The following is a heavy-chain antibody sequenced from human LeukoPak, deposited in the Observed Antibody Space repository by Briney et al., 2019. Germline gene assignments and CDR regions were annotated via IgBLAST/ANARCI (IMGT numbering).Heavy chain of an antibody. CDR3: ARGQYYYDSSGSHYFDY. J-gene: IGHJ4*02. CDR1: GFTFSSYA. D-gene: IGHD3-22*01. V-gene: IGHV3-30*04. Sequence: GGSLRLSCAASGFTFSSYAMHWVRQAPGKGLEWVAVISYDGSNKYYADSVKGRFTISRDNSKNTLYLQMNSLRAEDTAVYYCARGQYYYDSSGSHYFDYWGQGTRVTVSS. CDR2: ISYDGSNK.